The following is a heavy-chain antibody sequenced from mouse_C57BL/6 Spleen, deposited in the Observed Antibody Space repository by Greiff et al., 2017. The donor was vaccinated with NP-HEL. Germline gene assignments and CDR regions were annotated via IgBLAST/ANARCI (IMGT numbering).Heavy chain of an antibody. D-gene: IGHD2-4*01. CDR1: GYTFTSYW. V-gene: IGHV1-7*01. J-gene: IGHJ3*01. CDR3: AGPIYYDYDGFAY. Sequence: QVHVKQSGAELAKPGASVKLSCKASGYTFTSYWMHWVKQRPGQGLEWIGYINPSSGYTKSNQKFKDKATLTADNASSTAYMQLSSLTYEDSAVYYCAGPIYYDYDGFAYWGQGTLVTVSA. CDR2: INPSSGYT.